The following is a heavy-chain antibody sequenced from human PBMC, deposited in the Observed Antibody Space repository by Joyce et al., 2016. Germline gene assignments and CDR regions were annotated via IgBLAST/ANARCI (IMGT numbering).Heavy chain of an antibody. D-gene: IGHD3-10*01. Sequence: EVQLVESGGGLVKPGGSLRLSCAASGFTFRNAWMSWVRPAPGKGLEWVGRIKNKIDGGRKDYAAPVKGRFIISREDPKNPLSLQMNSRKTEDTSVYYCTTDRGSRHRSSFHYYYFMNVCGKGTTVTVSS. V-gene: IGHV3-15*01. CDR1: GFTFRNAW. CDR2: IKNKIDGGRK. CDR3: TTDRGSRHRSSFHYYYFMNV. J-gene: IGHJ6*03.